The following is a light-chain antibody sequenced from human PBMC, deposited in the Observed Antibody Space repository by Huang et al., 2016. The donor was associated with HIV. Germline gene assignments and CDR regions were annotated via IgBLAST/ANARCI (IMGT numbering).Light chain of an antibody. Sequence: DIQMTQSPSSLSAFVGDRVIITCLASQAVGHYLAWFQQKPGKAPKSLIFSASNLQSGVPSRFSGSGSGTDFTLTISSMQPEDFATYYCQQYNSYPVTFGQGTRLDI. V-gene: IGKV1-16*01. CDR2: SAS. CDR1: QAVGHY. CDR3: QQYNSYPVT. J-gene: IGKJ5*01.